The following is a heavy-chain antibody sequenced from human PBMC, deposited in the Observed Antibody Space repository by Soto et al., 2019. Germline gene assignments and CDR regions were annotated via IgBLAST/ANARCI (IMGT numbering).Heavy chain of an antibody. Sequence: EVQLVESGGGLVQPGGSLRLSCAASGFTCSTYWMSWVRQAPGKGLEWVATIKQDGSDKYYVDSVRGRFTISRDNAENSLYLQRTSLRSATTAVNYCVGGCGRSSSPSYVDVWAKQPRSSSP. J-gene: IGHJ6*03. V-gene: IGHV3-7*04. CDR2: IKQDGSDK. CDR3: VGGCGRSSSPSYVDV. CDR1: GFTCSTYW. D-gene: IGHD6-13*01.